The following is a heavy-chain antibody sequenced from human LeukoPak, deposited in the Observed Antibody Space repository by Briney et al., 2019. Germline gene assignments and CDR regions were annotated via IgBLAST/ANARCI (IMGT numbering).Heavy chain of an antibody. Sequence: GGSLRLSCAASGFTVSSNYMSWVRQAPGKGLEWVSVIYSGGSTYYADSVKGRFTISRDNSKNTLYLQMNSLRAEDTAVYYCTRDPGRCTSTSCYPDYWGQGTLVTVSS. J-gene: IGHJ4*02. CDR2: IYSGGST. V-gene: IGHV3-53*01. CDR3: TRDPGRCTSTSCYPDY. CDR1: GFTVSSNY. D-gene: IGHD2-2*01.